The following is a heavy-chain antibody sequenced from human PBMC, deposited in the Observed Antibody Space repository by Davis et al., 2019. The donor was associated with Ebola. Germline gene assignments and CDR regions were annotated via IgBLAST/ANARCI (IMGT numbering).Heavy chain of an antibody. CDR3: AKRGFMVQGVIDYYGMDV. CDR1: GFTFSSYW. Sequence: GGSLRLSCAASGFTFSSYWMSWVRQAPGKGLEWVSAISGSGGSTYYADSVKGRFTISRDNSKNTLYLQMNSLRAEDTAVYYCAKRGFMVQGVIDYYGMDVWGQGTTVTVSS. D-gene: IGHD3-10*01. CDR2: ISGSGGST. J-gene: IGHJ6*02. V-gene: IGHV3-23*01.